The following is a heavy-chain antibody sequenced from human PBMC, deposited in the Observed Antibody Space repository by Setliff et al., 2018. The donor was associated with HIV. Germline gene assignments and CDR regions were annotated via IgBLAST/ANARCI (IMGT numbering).Heavy chain of an antibody. Sequence: GESLTLSCAASGFTFSTSAMTWVRRTPGKGLEWVSSISGPGSSSYYADSVKGRFTISIDNSKDTLFLQMNVLSAGDTAIYYCAKWHSTAWYSGYYIDNWGQVTQVTVSS. CDR1: GFTFSTSA. D-gene: IGHD6-19*01. J-gene: IGHJ4*02. V-gene: IGHV3-23*01. CDR2: ISGPGSSS. CDR3: AKWHSTAWYSGYYIDN.